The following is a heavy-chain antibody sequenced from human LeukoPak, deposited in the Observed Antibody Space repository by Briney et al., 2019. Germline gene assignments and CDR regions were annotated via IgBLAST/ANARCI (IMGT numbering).Heavy chain of an antibody. CDR2: ISPNSGGT. V-gene: IGHV1-2*02. CDR1: GYTFTGYY. Sequence: GASVKVSCKASGYTFTGYYMHWVRQAPGQGLEWMGWISPNSGGTNYAQKFQGRVTMTRDTSSTTVYMDLTRLRSDDTAVYFCARPLGSLKEYWWFDPWGQGTLVTVSS. CDR3: ARPLGSLKEYWWFDP. J-gene: IGHJ5*02. D-gene: IGHD2/OR15-2a*01.